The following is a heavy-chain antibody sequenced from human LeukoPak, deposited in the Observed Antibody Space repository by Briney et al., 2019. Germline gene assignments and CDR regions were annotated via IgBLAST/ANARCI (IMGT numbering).Heavy chain of an antibody. CDR3: AKDSETGHNWAPFDY. V-gene: IGHV3-30*02. Sequence: GGSLRLSCAASRFIFSDYGMHWVRQAPGKGLEWVAFIRYNGDTIYYADSVKGRFTISRDNSKNTLYLQMNSLRAEDTAVYYCAKDSETGHNWAPFDYWGQGTLVTVSS. D-gene: IGHD1-1*01. CDR2: IRYNGDTI. CDR1: RFIFSDYG. J-gene: IGHJ4*02.